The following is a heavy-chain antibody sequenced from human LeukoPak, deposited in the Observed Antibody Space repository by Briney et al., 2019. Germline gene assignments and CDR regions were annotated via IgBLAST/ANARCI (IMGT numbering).Heavy chain of an antibody. CDR1: GGSISSGSYY. Sequence: PSQTLSLTCTVSGGSISSGSYYWSWLRQPAGTGLEWIGRIYTSGSTNYNPSLKSRVTISVDTSKNQFSLKLSSVTAADTAVYYCARAETTGLPGYYYYMDVWGKGTTVTISS. J-gene: IGHJ6*03. V-gene: IGHV4-61*02. CDR3: ARAETTGLPGYYYYMDV. D-gene: IGHD4-17*01. CDR2: IYTSGST.